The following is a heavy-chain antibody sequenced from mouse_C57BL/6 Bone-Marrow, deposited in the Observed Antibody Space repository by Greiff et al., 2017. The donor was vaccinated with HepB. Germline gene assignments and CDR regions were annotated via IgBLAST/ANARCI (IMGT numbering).Heavy chain of an antibody. CDR2: IDPSDSYT. Sequence: QVQLQQPGAELVRPGPSVKLSCKASGYTFTSYWMHWVKQRPGQGLEWIGVIDPSDSYTNYNQKFKGKATLTVDTSSSTAYMQLSSLTSEDSAVYYCARLVLRYFDYWGQGTTLTVSS. J-gene: IGHJ2*01. CDR3: ARLVLRYFDY. CDR1: GYTFTSYW. D-gene: IGHD1-1*01. V-gene: IGHV1-59*01.